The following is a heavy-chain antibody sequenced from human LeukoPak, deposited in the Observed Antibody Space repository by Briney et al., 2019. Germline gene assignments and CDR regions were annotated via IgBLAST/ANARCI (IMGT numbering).Heavy chain of an antibody. D-gene: IGHD3-16*02. V-gene: IGHV3-48*01. CDR3: ARDLATRQRTGLYDS. Sequence: PGGSLRLSCAASGFTFSNYSMNWVRQAPGKGLEWVSYISSSSSTRYYADSVKGRFTISRDNSRNTLYLQMNSLRAEDTAVYYCARDLATRQRTGLYDSWGQGALVTVSS. CDR1: GFTFSNYS. CDR2: ISSSSSTR. J-gene: IGHJ4*02.